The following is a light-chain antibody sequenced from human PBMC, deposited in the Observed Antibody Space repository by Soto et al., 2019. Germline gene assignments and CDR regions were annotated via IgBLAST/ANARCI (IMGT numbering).Light chain of an antibody. V-gene: IGKV3-15*01. J-gene: IGKJ4*01. CDR2: GAS. Sequence: ETVMTQSPATLSVSPGKRATLSCRASRSVSSNLAWYQQKPGQAPRLLIYGASTRATGIPARFSGGGSGTEFTLTICSLQSEDAAVYHCQQYYNWSPLTFGGGTKVEIK. CDR3: QQYYNWSPLT. CDR1: RSVSSN.